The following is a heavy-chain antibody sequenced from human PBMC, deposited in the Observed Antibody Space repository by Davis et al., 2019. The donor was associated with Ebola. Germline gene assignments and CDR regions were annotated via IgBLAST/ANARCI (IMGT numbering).Heavy chain of an antibody. CDR2: INAGNGNT. CDR1: GYTFSTYA. J-gene: IGHJ6*02. V-gene: IGHV1-3*01. Sequence: AASVKVSCKASGYTFSTYAIHWLRQAPGQRLEWMGWINAGNGNTKYSQKFQGRVTITRDTSASTAYMELSSLRSEDTAVYYCASDIAVAGNGNKGMDVWGQGTTVTVSS. CDR3: ASDIAVAGNGNKGMDV. D-gene: IGHD6-19*01.